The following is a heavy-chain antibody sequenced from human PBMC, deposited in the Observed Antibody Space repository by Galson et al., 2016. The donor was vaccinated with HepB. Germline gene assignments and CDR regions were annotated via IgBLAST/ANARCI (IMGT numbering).Heavy chain of an antibody. Sequence: SLRLSCAASGFTVSSNYMSWVRQAPGKGLEWLSYISSSGTTIYYADSVKGRFTISRDNAKNSLYLQMNSLRAEDTAVYYCAKGQQLAYFDYWGQGTLVTVSS. J-gene: IGHJ4*02. D-gene: IGHD6-13*01. CDR1: GFTVSSNY. CDR2: ISSSGTTI. CDR3: AKGQQLAYFDY. V-gene: IGHV3-11*01.